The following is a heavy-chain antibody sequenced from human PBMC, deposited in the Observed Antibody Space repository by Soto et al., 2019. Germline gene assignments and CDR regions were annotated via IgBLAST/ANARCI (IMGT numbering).Heavy chain of an antibody. Sequence: PGGSLRLSCAASGFTFSSYSMNWVRQGPGKGLEGVSSISSSSSYIYYADSVKGRFTISRDNAKNSLYRQRNSLRAEETAVNYGATADSSSAGGDSYYYGMDVWGQGTTVTVSS. CDR1: GFTFSSYS. CDR3: ATADSSSAGGDSYYYGMDV. J-gene: IGHJ6*02. CDR2: ISSSSSYI. D-gene: IGHD6-6*01. V-gene: IGHV3-21*01.